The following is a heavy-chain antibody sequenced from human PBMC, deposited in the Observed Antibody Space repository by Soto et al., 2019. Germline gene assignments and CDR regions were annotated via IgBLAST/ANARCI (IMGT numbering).Heavy chain of an antibody. CDR2: IYYSAST. J-gene: IGHJ5*02. D-gene: IGHD4-17*01. Sequence: SETLSLTSTASGGSSSSYYWSWIRQPPGKGLEWIGYIYYSASTTNYNPSLKSRVTISVDTSKNQFSLKLSSVTAADTAVYYCARERAAATTYGWFDPWGQGTLVTVS. CDR1: GGSSSSYY. CDR3: ARERAAATTYGWFDP. V-gene: IGHV4-59*01.